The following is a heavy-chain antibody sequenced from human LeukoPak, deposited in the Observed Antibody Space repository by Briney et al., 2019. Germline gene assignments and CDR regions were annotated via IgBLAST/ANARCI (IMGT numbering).Heavy chain of an antibody. V-gene: IGHV3-7*01. CDR1: GFNFNNYW. D-gene: IGHD3-16*01. CDR2: IKEDGSEK. CDR3: ARDVWLPDY. J-gene: IGHJ4*02. Sequence: GGSLRLSCAASGFNFNNYWMVWVRQIPGKGLQWVANIKEDGSEKNYVDSVKGRFTISRDNAKNSLYLQMNGLRVEDTAVYYCARDVWLPDYWGQGTLDTVTS.